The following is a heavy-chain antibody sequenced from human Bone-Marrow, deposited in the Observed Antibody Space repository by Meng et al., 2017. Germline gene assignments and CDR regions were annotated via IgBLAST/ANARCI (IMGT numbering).Heavy chain of an antibody. CDR2: IIPIFGTA. V-gene: IGHV1-69*13. D-gene: IGHD3-10*01. J-gene: IGHJ6*02. CDR1: VGTFSSYA. Sequence: SVTVSCKASVGTFSSYAISWVRQAPGQGLEWMGGIIPIFGTANYAQKFQGRVTITADESTSTAYMELSSLRSEDTAVYYCARVGKTRVHFQRSGSYYKSYYYYGMDVWGQGTTVTVSS. CDR3: ARVGKTRVHFQRSGSYYKSYYYYGMDV.